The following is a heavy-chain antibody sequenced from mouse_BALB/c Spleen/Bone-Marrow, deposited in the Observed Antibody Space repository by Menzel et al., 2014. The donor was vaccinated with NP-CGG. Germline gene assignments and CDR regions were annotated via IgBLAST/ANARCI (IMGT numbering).Heavy chain of an antibody. J-gene: IGHJ2*01. D-gene: IGHD4-1*01. V-gene: IGHV5-17*02. CDR2: ISSDSSAV. Sequence: EVQVVESGGGLVQPGGSRKLSCAASGFTFRSFGMRWVRQAPEKGLEWVAYISSDSSAVYYADTVKGRFTISRDNPKNTLFLQMTSLRSEDTAMYYCTRGGNWDDFDYWGQGTTLTVSS. CDR3: TRGGNWDDFDY. CDR1: GFTFRSFG.